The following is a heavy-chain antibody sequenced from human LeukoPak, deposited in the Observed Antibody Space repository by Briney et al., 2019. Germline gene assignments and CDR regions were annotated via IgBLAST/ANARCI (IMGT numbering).Heavy chain of an antibody. V-gene: IGHV3-23*01. CDR1: GFTFSSYA. D-gene: IGHD6-19*01. CDR2: ISGSGGST. J-gene: IGHJ4*02. Sequence: GGSLRLSCAASGFTFSSYAMSWVRQAPGKGLEWVSAISGSGGSTYYADSVKGRFTISRDNSKNTLYLQMNSLRAEDTAVYYCARGAPGIAVAGNYFDYWGQGTLVTVSS. CDR3: ARGAPGIAVAGNYFDY.